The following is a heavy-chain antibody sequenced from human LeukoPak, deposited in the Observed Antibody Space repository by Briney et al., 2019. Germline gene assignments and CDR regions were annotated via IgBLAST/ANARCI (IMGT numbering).Heavy chain of an antibody. J-gene: IGHJ5*02. D-gene: IGHD3-22*01. CDR1: GYTFTSYG. CDR3: AIKTYYYDSSGYRPGWFDP. V-gene: IGHV1-18*01. CDR2: ISAYNGNT. Sequence: ASEKLSCKASGYTFTSYGTSWVRQAPGQGLEWMGWISAYNGNTNYAKKPQGIVNMTTDTSTSTAYMELRSLRSDDTAVYYCAIKTYYYDSSGYRPGWFDPWGQGTLVTVSS.